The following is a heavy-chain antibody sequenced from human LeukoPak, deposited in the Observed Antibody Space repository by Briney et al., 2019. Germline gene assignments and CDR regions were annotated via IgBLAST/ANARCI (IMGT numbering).Heavy chain of an antibody. Sequence: PGGSLRLSCAASGFTFSPYGMNWVRQSPGMGLEWVSYISGSSSLIYYADSVKGRFTISRDNAKNSLYLQMNSLRAEDTAVYYCARGYCSSTSCYMIDYWGQGTLVTVSS. V-gene: IGHV3-48*04. CDR3: ARGYCSSTSCYMIDY. D-gene: IGHD2-2*02. CDR2: ISGSSSLI. CDR1: GFTFSPYG. J-gene: IGHJ4*02.